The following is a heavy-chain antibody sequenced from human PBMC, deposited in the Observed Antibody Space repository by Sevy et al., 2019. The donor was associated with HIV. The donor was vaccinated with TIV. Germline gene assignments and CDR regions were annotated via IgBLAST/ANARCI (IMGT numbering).Heavy chain of an antibody. CDR2: ISYDGSNK. CDR1: GFTFSSYA. J-gene: IGHJ6*02. D-gene: IGHD3-3*01. Sequence: GGSPRLSCAASGFTFSSYAMHWVRQAPGKGLEWVAVISYDGSNKYYADSVKGRFTISRDNSKNTLYLQMNSLRAEDTAVYYCARDKVGFWSGYYTDYYYYGMDVWGQGTTVTVSS. V-gene: IGHV3-30-3*01. CDR3: ARDKVGFWSGYYTDYYYYGMDV.